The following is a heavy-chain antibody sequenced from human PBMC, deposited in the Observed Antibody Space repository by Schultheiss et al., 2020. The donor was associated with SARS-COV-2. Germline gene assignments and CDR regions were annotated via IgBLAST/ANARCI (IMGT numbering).Heavy chain of an antibody. CDR1: GGSISSGDYY. J-gene: IGHJ4*02. V-gene: IGHV4-30-4*01. D-gene: IGHD3-22*01. CDR2: IYHSGST. Sequence: SQTLSLTCAVSGGSISSGDYYWSWIRQPPGKGLEWIGYIYHSGSTYYNPSLKSRVTISVDTSKNPFSLKLSSVTAADTAVYYCARSSTSYYDSSGYYYVWGQGTLVTVSS. CDR3: ARSSTSYYDSSGYYYV.